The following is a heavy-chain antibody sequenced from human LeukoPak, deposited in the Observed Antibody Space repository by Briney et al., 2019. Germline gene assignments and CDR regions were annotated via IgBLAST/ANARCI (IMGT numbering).Heavy chain of an antibody. J-gene: IGHJ4*02. Sequence: ASVKVSCKASGYTFTSYDINWVRQATGQGLEWMGWMNPNSGNTGYAQKFQGRVTITRNTSISTAYMELSGLRSEDTAVYYCARGRRVVVPAAKTGQLYYFDYWGQGTLVTVSS. D-gene: IGHD2-2*01. CDR3: ARGRRVVVPAAKTGQLYYFDY. V-gene: IGHV1-8*03. CDR1: GYTFTSYD. CDR2: MNPNSGNT.